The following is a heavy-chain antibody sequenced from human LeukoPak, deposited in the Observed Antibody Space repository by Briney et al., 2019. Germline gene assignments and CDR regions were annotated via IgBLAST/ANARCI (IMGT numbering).Heavy chain of an antibody. CDR3: ARASRITMVRGAKGGAFDI. CDR1: GYTFTGYY. Sequence: ASVKVSCKASGYTFTGYYMHWVRQAPGQGLEWMGWINPNSGGTNYAQKFQGRVTMTRDTSISTAYMELSRLRSDDTAVYYCARASRITMVRGAKGGAFDIWGQGTMVTVSS. D-gene: IGHD3-10*01. CDR2: INPNSGGT. V-gene: IGHV1-2*02. J-gene: IGHJ3*02.